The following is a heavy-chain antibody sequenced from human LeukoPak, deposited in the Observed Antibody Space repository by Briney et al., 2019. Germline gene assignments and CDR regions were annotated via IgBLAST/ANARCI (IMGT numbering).Heavy chain of an antibody. D-gene: IGHD2-15*01. J-gene: IGHJ3*02. Sequence: ASVKVSCKASGDTFASYGVSWVRQAPGQGLEWMGWISAYNGNTNYAQKLQGRLTMTTDTSTSTAYMELWSLTSDDTAVYSCATCGLVVVARGALDIWGQGTMVTVSS. CDR3: ATCGLVVVARGALDI. CDR2: ISAYNGNT. V-gene: IGHV1-18*01. CDR1: GDTFASYG.